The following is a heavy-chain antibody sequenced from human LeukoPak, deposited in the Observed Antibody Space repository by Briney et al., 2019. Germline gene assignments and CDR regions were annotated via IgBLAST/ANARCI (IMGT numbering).Heavy chain of an antibody. D-gene: IGHD5-12*01. CDR1: GGSISSSSYY. CDR2: IYYSGDT. J-gene: IGHJ4*02. V-gene: IGHV4-39*01. Sequence: SETLSLTCTVSGGSISSSSYYWGWLRQPPGRGWEWIGNIYYSGDTYYNPSLKSRVTISVDTSKNRFSLKLSSVTAADTAVYYCARLNYDYYFDYWGQGTLVTVSS. CDR3: ARLNYDYYFDY.